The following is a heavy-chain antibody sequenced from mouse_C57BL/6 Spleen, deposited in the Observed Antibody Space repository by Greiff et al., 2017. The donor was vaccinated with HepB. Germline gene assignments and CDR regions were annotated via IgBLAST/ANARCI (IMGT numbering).Heavy chain of an antibody. V-gene: IGHV3-6*01. D-gene: IGHD1-1*01. Sequence: DVKLQESGPGLVKPSQSLSLTCSVTGYSITSGYYWNWIRQFPGNKLEWMGYISYDGSNNYNPSLKNRISITRDTSKNQFFLKLNSVTTEDTATYYCARDPYYYGSSGFDYWGQGTTLTVSS. CDR3: ARDPYYYGSSGFDY. CDR2: ISYDGSN. CDR1: GYSITSGYY. J-gene: IGHJ2*01.